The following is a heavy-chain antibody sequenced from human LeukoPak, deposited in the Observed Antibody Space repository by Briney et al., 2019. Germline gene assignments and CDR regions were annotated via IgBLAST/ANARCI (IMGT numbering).Heavy chain of an antibody. CDR1: GFIFSNYW. Sequence: GGSLRLSCAGSGFIFSNYWMHWVRQAPGKGLMWVSRIKTDGTTTYYADSVRGRFTVSRDNSKNTLYLQMNSLRAEDTAVYYCARVVGEVTLDYWGQGTLVTVSS. CDR3: ARVVGEVTLDY. V-gene: IGHV3-74*01. J-gene: IGHJ4*02. D-gene: IGHD3-10*01. CDR2: IKTDGTTT.